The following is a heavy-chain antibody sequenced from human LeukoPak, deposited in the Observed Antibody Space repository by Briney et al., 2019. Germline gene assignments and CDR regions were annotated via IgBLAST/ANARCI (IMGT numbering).Heavy chain of an antibody. D-gene: IGHD3-22*01. J-gene: IGHJ4*02. CDR2: INPNSGGT. CDR1: GYTFTGYY. V-gene: IGHV1-2*02. Sequence: ASVKVSCKASGYTFTGYYMHWVRQAPGQGLEWMGWINPNSGGTNYAQKLQGRVTMTRDTSISTAYMELSRLRSDDTAVYYCARDYDSSGYPDYWGQGTLVTVSS. CDR3: ARDYDSSGYPDY.